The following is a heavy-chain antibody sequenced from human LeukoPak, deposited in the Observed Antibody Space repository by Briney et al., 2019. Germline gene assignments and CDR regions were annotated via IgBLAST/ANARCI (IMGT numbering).Heavy chain of an antibody. Sequence: GGSLRLSCAASGFTFSSYWMHWVRQAPGKGLVWVSRINSDGSSTSYADSVKGRFTISRDNAKNTLYLQMNSLRAEDTAVYYCARVALEPKGYSGYDLVDYWGQGTLVTVSS. V-gene: IGHV3-74*01. CDR2: INSDGSST. CDR3: ARVALEPKGYSGYDLVDY. J-gene: IGHJ4*02. CDR1: GFTFSSYW. D-gene: IGHD5-12*01.